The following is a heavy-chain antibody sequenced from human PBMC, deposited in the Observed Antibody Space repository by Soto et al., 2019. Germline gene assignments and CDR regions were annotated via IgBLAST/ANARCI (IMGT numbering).Heavy chain of an antibody. J-gene: IGHJ4*02. CDR2: ISGSGGRT. D-gene: IGHD1-26*01. CDR1: RFTFNNYA. CDR3: AKVGRVTNVFQYFDY. V-gene: IGHV3-23*01. Sequence: GGSLRLSCAASRFTFNNYAMNWVRQAPGKGLEWVSHISGSGGRTYYADSVKGRFTMSRDNSKNTLYLQMNNLRAEVTAVYYCAKVGRVTNVFQYFDYWGQGTLVTVSS.